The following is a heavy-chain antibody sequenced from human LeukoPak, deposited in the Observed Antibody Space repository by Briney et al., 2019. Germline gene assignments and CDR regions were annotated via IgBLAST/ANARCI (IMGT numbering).Heavy chain of an antibody. V-gene: IGHV1-18*01. CDR3: ARDDRNLYCSSTSCSYSPGVDV. CDR2: ISAYNGNT. CDR1: GYTFTSYG. D-gene: IGHD2-2*01. J-gene: IGHJ6*04. Sequence: ASVKVSCKASGYTFTSYGISWVRQAPGQGLEWMGWISAYNGNTNYAQKLQGRVTMTTDTSTSTAYMELRSLRSDDTAVYYCARDDRNLYCSSTSCSYSPGVDVWGKGTTVTVSS.